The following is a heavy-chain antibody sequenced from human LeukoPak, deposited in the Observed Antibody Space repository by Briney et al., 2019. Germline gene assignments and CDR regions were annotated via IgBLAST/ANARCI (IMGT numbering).Heavy chain of an antibody. J-gene: IGHJ4*02. V-gene: IGHV4-4*02. CDR2: IYHSGST. CDR3: AGAYDILTGETLPFDY. Sequence: SGTLSLTCAVSGGSISSSNWWSWVRQPPGKGLEWIGEIYHSGSTNYNPSLKSRVTISVDKSKNQFSLKLSSVTAADTAVYYCAGAYDILTGETLPFDYWGQGTLVTVSS. CDR1: GGSISSSNW. D-gene: IGHD3-9*01.